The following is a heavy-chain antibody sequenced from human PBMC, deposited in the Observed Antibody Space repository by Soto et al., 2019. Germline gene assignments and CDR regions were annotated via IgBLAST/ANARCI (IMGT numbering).Heavy chain of an antibody. CDR2: INHSGST. V-gene: IGHV4-34*01. CDR1: GGSCSGYY. D-gene: IGHD2-2*01. Sequence: LETLPLTCAVYGGSCSGYYWSWIRQPPGKGLEWIGEINHSGSTNYNPSLKSRVTISVDTSKNQFSLKLSSVTAADTAVYYCASHSKGGPAATYYYYYGMDVWGQGTTVTVSS. J-gene: IGHJ6*02. CDR3: ASHSKGGPAATYYYYYGMDV.